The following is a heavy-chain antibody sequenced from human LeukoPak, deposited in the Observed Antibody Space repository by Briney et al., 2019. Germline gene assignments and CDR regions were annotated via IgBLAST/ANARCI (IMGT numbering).Heavy chain of an antibody. D-gene: IGHD3-22*01. V-gene: IGHV1-46*01. CDR3: ARALDYDSSGYYYGY. J-gene: IGHJ4*02. Sequence: GPVKVSCKASGYTFTSYYMHWVRQAPGQGLELMGIINPSGGSTSYAQKFQGRVTMTRDTSTSTVYMELSSLRSEDTAVYYCARALDYDSSGYYYGYWGQGTLVTVSS. CDR1: GYTFTSYY. CDR2: INPSGGST.